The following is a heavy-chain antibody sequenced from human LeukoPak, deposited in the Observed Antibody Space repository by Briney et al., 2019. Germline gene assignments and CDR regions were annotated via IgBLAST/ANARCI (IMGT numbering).Heavy chain of an antibody. J-gene: IGHJ4*02. CDR2: ISYGGIDK. CDR1: GFNFSSYA. V-gene: IGHV3-30*04. Sequence: PGGSLRLSCAASGFNFSSYAMHWVRQAPGEGLEWVGLISYGGIDKSYADSVKGRFTISRDSSKRTLYLQMNSLRAEDTAVYYCATIVVVTAIGDYWGQGTLVTVSS. CDR3: ATIVVVTAIGDY. D-gene: IGHD2-21*02.